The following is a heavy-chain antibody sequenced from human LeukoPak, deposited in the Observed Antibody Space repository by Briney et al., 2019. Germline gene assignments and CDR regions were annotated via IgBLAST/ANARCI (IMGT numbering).Heavy chain of an antibody. V-gene: IGHV3-33*01. CDR1: GFTFSSYG. CDR2: IWYDGSNK. CDR3: ARDLNYYDSSGYYYGGYYFDY. Sequence: GGSLRLSCAASGFTFSSYGMHWVRQAPGKGLEWVAVIWYDGSNKYYADSVKGRFTISRDNSKNTLYLQMSSLRAEDTAVYYCARDLNYYDSSGYYYGGYYFDYWGQGTLVTVSS. D-gene: IGHD3-22*01. J-gene: IGHJ4*02.